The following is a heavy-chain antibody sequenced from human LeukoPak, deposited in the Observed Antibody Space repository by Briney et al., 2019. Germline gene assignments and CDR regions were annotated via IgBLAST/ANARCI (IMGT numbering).Heavy chain of an antibody. J-gene: IGHJ4*02. CDR1: GYTFTSYA. D-gene: IGHD6-13*01. CDR2: INAGNGNT. CDR3: ARGAVAAAADY. Sequence: AASVKVSCKASGYTFTSYAMHWVRQAPGQRLEWMGWINAGNGNTKYSQKFQGRVTITRDTSASTAYMELSSLRSEDTAVYYCARGAVAAAADYWGQGTLVTVSS. V-gene: IGHV1-3*01.